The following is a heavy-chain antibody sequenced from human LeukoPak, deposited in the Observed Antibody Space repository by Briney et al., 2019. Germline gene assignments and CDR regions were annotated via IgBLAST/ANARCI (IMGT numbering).Heavy chain of an antibody. J-gene: IGHJ4*02. D-gene: IGHD6-13*01. V-gene: IGHV3-7*01. CDR1: GFTFSSYW. Sequence: PGGPLRLSCAASGFTFSSYWMSWVRQAPGKGLEWVANIKQDGSEKYYVDSVKGRFTISRDNAKNSRYLQMNSLRAEDTAVYYCAREIAAAAAFGYWGQGTLVTVSS. CDR3: AREIAAAAAFGY. CDR2: IKQDGSEK.